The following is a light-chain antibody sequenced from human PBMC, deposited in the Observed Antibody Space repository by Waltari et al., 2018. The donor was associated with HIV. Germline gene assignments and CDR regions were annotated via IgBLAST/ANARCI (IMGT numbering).Light chain of an antibody. CDR3: QVWDISSEHPDV. Sequence: SYVLTQPPSVSVAPGQTARITCGGNNIGSKTVHWYQQKPGQAPVLVVYDDSDRPSGVPERFSGSKSTNTATLTISRVEAGDEADYYCQVWDISSEHPDVFVTGTKVTVL. CDR1: NIGSKT. CDR2: DDS. J-gene: IGLJ1*01. V-gene: IGLV3-21*02.